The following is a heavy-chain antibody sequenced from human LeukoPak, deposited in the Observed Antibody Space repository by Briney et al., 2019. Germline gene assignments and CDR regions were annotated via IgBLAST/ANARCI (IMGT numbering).Heavy chain of an antibody. D-gene: IGHD3-22*01. J-gene: IGHJ3*02. V-gene: IGHV4-4*07. Sequence: SETLSLTCSVSGGSISSYYWSWIRQPPGKGLEWIGRIYTSGSTNYNPSLKSRVTMSVDTSKNQFSLKLSSVTAADTAVYYCARDEASYYYDSSGYPPGAFDIWGQGTMVTVSS. CDR1: GGSISSYY. CDR3: ARDEASYYYDSSGYPPGAFDI. CDR2: IYTSGST.